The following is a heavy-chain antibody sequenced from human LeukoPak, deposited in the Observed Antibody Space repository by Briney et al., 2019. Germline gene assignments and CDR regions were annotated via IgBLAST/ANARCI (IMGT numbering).Heavy chain of an antibody. Sequence: SETLSLTCTVSGGSTSSYYWSWIRQPPGKGLEWIGYIYYSGSTNYNPSLKSRVTISVDTSKNQFSLKLSSVTAADTAVYYCARHGITMVRGVITNDAFDIWGQGTMVTVSS. CDR1: GGSTSSYY. J-gene: IGHJ3*02. CDR3: ARHGITMVRGVITNDAFDI. V-gene: IGHV4-59*08. CDR2: IYYSGST. D-gene: IGHD3-10*01.